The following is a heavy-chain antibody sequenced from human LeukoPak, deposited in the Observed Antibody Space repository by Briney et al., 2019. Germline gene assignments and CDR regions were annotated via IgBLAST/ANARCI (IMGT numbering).Heavy chain of an antibody. Sequence: GGSLRLSCAASGFTFSSYSMNWVRQAPGKGLEWVSSISSSSYIYYADSVKGRFTISRDNAKNSLYLQMNSLRAEDTAMYYCARRERRFGELLSYYFDYWGQGTLVTVSS. V-gene: IGHV3-21*04. CDR1: GFTFSSYS. CDR3: ARRERRFGELLSYYFDY. J-gene: IGHJ4*02. CDR2: ISSSSYI. D-gene: IGHD3-10*01.